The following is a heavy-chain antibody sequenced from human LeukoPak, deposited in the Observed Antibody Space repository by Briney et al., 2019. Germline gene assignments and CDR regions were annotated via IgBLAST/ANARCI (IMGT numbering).Heavy chain of an antibody. D-gene: IGHD5-18*01. Sequence: PGGSLRLSCAASGFTFSSYEMNWVRQASGTGLEWVARIRSKANTYAASYAASVKGRFTISRDDSKNTASLQMNSLKTEDTAVYYCMARGDSYGLFDYWGHGTLVTVSS. CDR1: GFTFSSYE. CDR2: IRSKANTYAA. CDR3: MARGDSYGLFDY. V-gene: IGHV3-73*01. J-gene: IGHJ4*01.